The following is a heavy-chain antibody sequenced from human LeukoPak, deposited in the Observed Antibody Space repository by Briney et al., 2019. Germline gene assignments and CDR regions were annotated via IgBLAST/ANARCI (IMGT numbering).Heavy chain of an antibody. Sequence: SETLSLTCTVSGGSITSSRRYWGWIRQPPGKGLEWIGSIYYSGSTYYNPSLKSRVIISVDTSKSQFSLKLTSVTAADTAVYYCARTGYSYGYGWFDPWGQGTLVTVSS. V-gene: IGHV4-39*01. CDR2: IYYSGST. CDR3: ARTGYSYGYGWFDP. J-gene: IGHJ5*02. CDR1: GGSITSSRRY. D-gene: IGHD5-18*01.